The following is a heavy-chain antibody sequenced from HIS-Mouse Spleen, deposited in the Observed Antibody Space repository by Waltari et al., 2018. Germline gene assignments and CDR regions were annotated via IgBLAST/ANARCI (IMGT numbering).Heavy chain of an antibody. D-gene: IGHD3-22*01. Sequence: QLQLQESGPGLVKPSATLSLTCTVSGCSISRSSYYWGWIRHPRWKGLEWIGSIYYSGSTYYNPSLKSRVTISVDTSKNQFSLKLSSVTAADTAVYYCASQGSPDYYDSSVGAFDIWGQGTMVTVSS. V-gene: IGHV4-39*07. CDR3: ASQGSPDYYDSSVGAFDI. J-gene: IGHJ3*02. CDR2: IYYSGST. CDR1: GCSISRSSYY.